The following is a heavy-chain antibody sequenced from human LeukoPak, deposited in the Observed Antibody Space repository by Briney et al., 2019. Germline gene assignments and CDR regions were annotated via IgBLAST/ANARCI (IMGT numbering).Heavy chain of an antibody. D-gene: IGHD5-12*01. CDR2: ISPNSGGT. J-gene: IGHJ4*02. V-gene: IGHV1-2*02. CDR1: GYTFTGYY. Sequence: ASVKVSCKASGYTFTGYYMHWVRQAPGQGLQWMGWISPNSGGTNYAQMFQGRVTMTRDTSISTAYMELSSLRSDDTAVYYCARDRAVATIGGVDYWGQGTLVTVSS. CDR3: ARDRAVATIGGVDY.